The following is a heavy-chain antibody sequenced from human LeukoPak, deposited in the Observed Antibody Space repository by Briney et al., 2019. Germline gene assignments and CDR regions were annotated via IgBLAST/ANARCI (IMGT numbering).Heavy chain of an antibody. D-gene: IGHD2-2*01. Sequence: SQTLSHTCALSGDSVSSNSVTWNWIRQSPSRGREWLGRTYYRSTWYNDYAVSVRGRITVNPDTSKNQFSLHLNSVTPEDTAVYYCARRLTQYDCFDPWGQGILVTVSS. CDR2: TYYRSTWYN. CDR1: GDSVSSNSVT. V-gene: IGHV6-1*01. CDR3: ARRLTQYDCFDP. J-gene: IGHJ5*02.